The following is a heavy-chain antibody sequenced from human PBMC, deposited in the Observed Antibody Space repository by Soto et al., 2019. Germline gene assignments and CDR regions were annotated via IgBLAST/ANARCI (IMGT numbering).Heavy chain of an antibody. D-gene: IGHD5-18*01. CDR3: ACIFSGGYGYGFYYYGMDV. Sequence: ETLSLTCTVSGGSISSSSYYWGWIRQPPGKGLEWIGSIYYSGSTYYNPSLKSRVTISVDTSKNQFSLKLSSVTAADTAVYYCACIFSGGYGYGFYYYGMDVWGQGTTVTV. CDR2: IYYSGST. V-gene: IGHV4-39*01. CDR1: GGSISSSSYY. J-gene: IGHJ6*02.